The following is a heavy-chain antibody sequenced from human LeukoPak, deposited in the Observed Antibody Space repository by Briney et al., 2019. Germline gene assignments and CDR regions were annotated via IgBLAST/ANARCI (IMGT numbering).Heavy chain of an antibody. CDR2: IYSGGST. D-gene: IGHD3-3*01. CDR3: ARGGVRSPGILDY. CDR1: GFTFSSYE. Sequence: GGSLRLSCAASGFTFSSYEMNWVRQAPGKGLEWVSVIYSGGSTYYADSVKGRFTISRDNSKNTLYLQMNSLRAEDTAVYYCARGGVRSPGILDYWGQGTLVTVSS. J-gene: IGHJ4*02. V-gene: IGHV3-53*01.